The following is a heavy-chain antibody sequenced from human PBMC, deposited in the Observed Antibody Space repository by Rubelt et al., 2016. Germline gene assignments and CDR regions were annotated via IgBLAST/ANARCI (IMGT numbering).Heavy chain of an antibody. CDR1: GFSLSNARMG. D-gene: IGHD3-16*02. J-gene: IGHJ4*02. CDR3: ARIIVNLYDY. V-gene: IGHV2-26*01. CDR2: IFSNDEK. Sequence: QVTLKESGPVLVKPTETLTLTCTVSGFSLSNARMGVSWIRHPPGKALEWLANIFSNDEKSYSTSLKSRLTISKDTSKSQVVLTMTNMDPVDTATYYCARIIVNLYDYWGQGTLVTVSS.